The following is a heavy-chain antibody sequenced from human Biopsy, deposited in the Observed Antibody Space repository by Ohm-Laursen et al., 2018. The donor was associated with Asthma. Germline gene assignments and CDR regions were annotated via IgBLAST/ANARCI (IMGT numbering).Heavy chain of an antibody. V-gene: IGHV3-30*03. Sequence: SLRLSCTAFGFTFSSYGMHWVRQAPGKGLEWVAVISYDGSNKYYADSVKGRFTISRDNSKNTLYLQMNSLRAEDTAVYYCARESSVAGSSDFDYWGQGTLVTVSS. CDR3: ARESSVAGSSDFDY. D-gene: IGHD6-19*01. J-gene: IGHJ4*02. CDR2: ISYDGSNK. CDR1: GFTFSSYG.